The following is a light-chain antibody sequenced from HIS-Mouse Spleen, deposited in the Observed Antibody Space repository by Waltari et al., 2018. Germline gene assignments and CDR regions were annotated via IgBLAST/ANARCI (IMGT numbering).Light chain of an antibody. CDR2: EDS. J-gene: IGLJ2*01. Sequence: SYELTQPPSVSVSPGQTARITCSGDALPKKYAYWYQQKSGQAPVLVIYEDSKRPSGIPVRLSGSSSGTMATLTISGAQVEDEADYYCYSTDSSGNHRVFGGATKLTVL. CDR3: YSTDSSGNHRV. CDR1: ALPKKY. V-gene: IGLV3-10*01.